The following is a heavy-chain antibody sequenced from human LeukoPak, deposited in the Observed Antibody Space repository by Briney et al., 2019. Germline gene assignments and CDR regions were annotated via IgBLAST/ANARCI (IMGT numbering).Heavy chain of an antibody. CDR2: INPSGGST. J-gene: IGHJ4*02. CDR3: ARARSSVTTVTTPGY. V-gene: IGHV1-46*01. Sequence: APVKVSCKASGYTFTSYYMHWLRQAPGQGLEWMGIINPSGGSTSYAQKFQGRVTMTRDTSTSTVYMELSSLRSEDTAVYYCARARSSVTTVTTPGYWGQGTLVTVSS. D-gene: IGHD4-17*01. CDR1: GYTFTSYY.